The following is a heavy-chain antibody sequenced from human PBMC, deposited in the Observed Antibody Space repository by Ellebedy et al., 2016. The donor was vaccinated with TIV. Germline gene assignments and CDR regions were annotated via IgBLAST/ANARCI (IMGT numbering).Heavy chain of an antibody. CDR1: GLTFTDAW. V-gene: IGHV3-15*07. CDR3: AHDGSGWYMFES. D-gene: IGHD6-19*01. J-gene: IGHJ4*02. CDR2: IKSKGSGGTI. Sequence: GESLKISCAVSGLTFTDAWMTWVRQAPGKGLEWVGRIKSKGSGGTIDYAAPVKGRFTISRDDSKNTLYLQMNSLKTEDTAIYFCAHDGSGWYMFESWGQGTLVTVSS.